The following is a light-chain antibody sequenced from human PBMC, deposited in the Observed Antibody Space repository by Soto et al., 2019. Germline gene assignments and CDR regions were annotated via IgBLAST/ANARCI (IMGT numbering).Light chain of an antibody. CDR2: DVV. CDR3: CSFASSSTYV. V-gene: IGLV2-14*01. Sequence: QSALTQPASVSGSPGQSITISCTGTSSDVGGYDYVSWYQRHPGKAPELMIYDVVKPPSWVSNRSSGSKSGNTASLTISGLQAEDEADYYCCSFASSSTYVFGTGTKLTVL. J-gene: IGLJ1*01. CDR1: SSDVGGYDY.